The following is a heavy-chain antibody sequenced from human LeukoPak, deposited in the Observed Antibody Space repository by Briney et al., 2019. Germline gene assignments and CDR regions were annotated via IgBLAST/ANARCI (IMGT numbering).Heavy chain of an antibody. V-gene: IGHV1-46*01. CDR1: GYTFTKYY. D-gene: IGHD6-13*01. Sequence: ASVKVSCKASGYTFTKYYMHWVRQAPGQGLEWMGIIDPSGGSTSYAQTFQGRVTMTRDTSTSTFYMELSSLRSEDTAMYYCARGRGIAAPGPRSLFDYWGQGTLVTVSS. CDR3: ARGRGIAAPGPRSLFDY. CDR2: IDPSGGST. J-gene: IGHJ4*02.